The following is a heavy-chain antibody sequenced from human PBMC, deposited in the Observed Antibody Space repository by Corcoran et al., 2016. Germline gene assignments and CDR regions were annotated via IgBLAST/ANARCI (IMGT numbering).Heavy chain of an antibody. CDR3: ARGKGDYYDSLEGSLVYGYFDY. CDR1: GGSFSGYY. Sequence: QVQLQQWGAGLLKPSETLSLTCAVYGGSFSGYYWSWIRQPPGKGLEWIGEINHSGSTNYNPSLKSRVTISVDTSKNQFSLKLRSVTAADTAVYYCARGKGDYYDSLEGSLVYGYFDYWGQGTLVTVSS. D-gene: IGHD3-22*01. CDR2: INHSGST. J-gene: IGHJ4*02. V-gene: IGHV4-34*01.